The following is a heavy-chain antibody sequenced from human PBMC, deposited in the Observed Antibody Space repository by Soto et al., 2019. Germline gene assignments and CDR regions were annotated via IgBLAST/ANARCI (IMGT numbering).Heavy chain of an antibody. Sequence: GKSLKISCKGSGYSFTSYWIGWVRQMPGKGLEWMGIIYPGDSDTRYSPSFQGQVTISADKSISTAYLQWSSLKASDTAMYYCAMQNDSSWYPTIAFDIWGQGTMVTVSS. V-gene: IGHV5-51*01. J-gene: IGHJ3*02. CDR1: GYSFTSYW. CDR2: IYPGDSDT. CDR3: AMQNDSSWYPTIAFDI. D-gene: IGHD6-13*01.